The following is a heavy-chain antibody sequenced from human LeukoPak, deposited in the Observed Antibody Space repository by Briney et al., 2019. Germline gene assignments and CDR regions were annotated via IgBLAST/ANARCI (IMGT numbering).Heavy chain of an antibody. CDR3: AKDWGQDSSGYSYLVLDS. CDR2: ISDDGNDQ. Sequence: GGSLRLSCATSGFIFSSFGMHWVRQAPGTGLEWLTLISDDGNDQYYIDSGRGRFTISRDNSNSTLYLQMNSLRPEDSAVYYCAKDWGQDSSGYSYLVLDSWGQGTLVTVSS. D-gene: IGHD3-22*01. V-gene: IGHV3-30*02. J-gene: IGHJ4*02. CDR1: GFIFSSFG.